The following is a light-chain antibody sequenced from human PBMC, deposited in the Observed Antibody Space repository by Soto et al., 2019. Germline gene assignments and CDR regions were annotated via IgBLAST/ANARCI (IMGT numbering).Light chain of an antibody. V-gene: IGLV2-14*01. Sequence: QFALTQPASVSGSPGQSITISCTGTSGDIGSYNRVSWYQQHPGEAPKLIIYEVTDRPSGVSNRFSGSKSGNTASLTISGLQAEDEAEYYCSSYTNINTRACVFGTGTKLTVL. J-gene: IGLJ1*01. CDR3: SSYTNINTRACV. CDR1: SGDIGSYNR. CDR2: EVT.